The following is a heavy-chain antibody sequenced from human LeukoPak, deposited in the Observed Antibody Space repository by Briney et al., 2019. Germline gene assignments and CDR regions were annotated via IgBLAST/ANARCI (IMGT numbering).Heavy chain of an antibody. V-gene: IGHV1-18*04. D-gene: IGHD3-9*01. J-gene: IGHJ6*02. CDR2: ISAYNGNT. CDR3: ARVPLRYFDWEYYGMDV. CDR1: GYTFTGYY. Sequence: ASVKVSCKASGYTFTGYYIHWVRQAPGQGLEWMGWISAYNGNTNYAQKLQGRVTMTTDTSTSTAYMELRSLRSDDTAVYYCARVPLRYFDWEYYGMDVWGQGTTVTVSS.